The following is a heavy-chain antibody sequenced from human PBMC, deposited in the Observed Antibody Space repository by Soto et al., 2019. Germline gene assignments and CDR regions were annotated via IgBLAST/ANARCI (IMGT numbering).Heavy chain of an antibody. CDR2: VHDGGFS. CDR1: GASISSYY. Sequence: QVQLQESGPGLVKPSETLSLTCTVSGASISSYYWSWVRQPPGKGPEYIGHVHDGGFSNYNPSLESRVSISVDTPKDQFSLTLSSVTAADTALYYCARLGRYQMGIFDDWGQGILVTVSP. CDR3: ARLGRYQMGIFDD. D-gene: IGHD2-2*01. V-gene: IGHV4-59*08. J-gene: IGHJ4*02.